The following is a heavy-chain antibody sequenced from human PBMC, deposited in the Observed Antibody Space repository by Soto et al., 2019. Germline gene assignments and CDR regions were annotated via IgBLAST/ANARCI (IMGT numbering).Heavy chain of an antibody. Sequence: ASVKVSCKASGYTFTGYYMHWARQAPGQGLEWMGWINPNSGGTNYAQKFQGRVTMTRDTSISTAYMELSRLRSDDTAVYYCARDGCSSTCCPGLALGCFDPWGPGPLVTVSS. D-gene: IGHD2-2*01. J-gene: IGHJ5*02. CDR2: INPNSGGT. CDR3: ARDGCSSTCCPGLALGCFDP. CDR1: GYTFTGYY. V-gene: IGHV1-2*02.